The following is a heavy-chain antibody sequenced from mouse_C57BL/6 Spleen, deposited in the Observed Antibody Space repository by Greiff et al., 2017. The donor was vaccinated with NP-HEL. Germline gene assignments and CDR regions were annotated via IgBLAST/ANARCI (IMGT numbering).Heavy chain of an antibody. Sequence: QVQLQQSGAELVRPWTSVKVSCKASGYAFTNYLIEWVKQRPGQGLEWIGVINPGSGGTNYNEKFKGKATLTADKSSSTAYMQLSSLTSEDSAVYFCARSSYDYYAMDYWGQGTSVTVSS. J-gene: IGHJ4*01. CDR2: INPGSGGT. V-gene: IGHV1-54*01. CDR3: ARSSYDYYAMDY. CDR1: GYAFTNYL.